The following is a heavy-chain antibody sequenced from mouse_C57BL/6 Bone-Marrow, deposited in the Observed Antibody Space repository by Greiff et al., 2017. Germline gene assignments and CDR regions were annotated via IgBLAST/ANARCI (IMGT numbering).Heavy chain of an antibody. D-gene: IGHD1-1*01. CDR1: GYTFTSYG. CDR2: IYPRSGNT. J-gene: IGHJ2*01. Sequence: VQLQQSGAELARPGASVKLSCKASGYTFTSYGISWVKQRTGQGLEWIGEIYPRSGNTYYNEKFKGKATLTADKSSSTAYMELRSLTSEDSAVYFCARYTTVTGFYYWGQGTTLTVSS. V-gene: IGHV1-81*01. CDR3: ARYTTVTGFYY.